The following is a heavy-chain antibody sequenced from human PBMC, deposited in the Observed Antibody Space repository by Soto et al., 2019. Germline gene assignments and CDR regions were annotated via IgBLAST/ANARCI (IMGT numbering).Heavy chain of an antibody. CDR2: IIPIFGTA. CDR1: GGTFSSYA. CDR3: ARDHTREDIVVVPAAPYYYYGMDV. D-gene: IGHD2-2*01. Sequence: ASVKVSCKASGGTFSSYAISWVRQAPGQGLEWMGGIIPIFGTANYAQKFQGRVTITADESTSTAYMELSSLRSEDTAVYYCARDHTREDIVVVPAAPYYYYGMDVWGQGTTVTVSS. V-gene: IGHV1-69*13. J-gene: IGHJ6*02.